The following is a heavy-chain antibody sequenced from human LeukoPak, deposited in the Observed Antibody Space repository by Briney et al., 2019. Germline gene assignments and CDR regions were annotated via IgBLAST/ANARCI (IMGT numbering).Heavy chain of an antibody. CDR2: ISYDGSNK. V-gene: IGHV3-30*18. Sequence: PGRSLRLSCAASGFTFSSYGMHWVRQAPGKGLEWVAVISYDGSNKYYADSVKGRFTISRDNSKNTLYLQVNSLRAEDTAVYYCAKSGYSSGWPYYYGMDVWGKGTTVTVSS. CDR1: GFTFSSYG. J-gene: IGHJ6*04. D-gene: IGHD6-19*01. CDR3: AKSGYSSGWPYYYGMDV.